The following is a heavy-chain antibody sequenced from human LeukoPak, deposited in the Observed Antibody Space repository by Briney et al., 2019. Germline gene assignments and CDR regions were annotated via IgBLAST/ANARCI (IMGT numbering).Heavy chain of an antibody. V-gene: IGHV3-23*01. CDR1: GFSFNNHA. D-gene: IGHD3-10*01. J-gene: IGHJ4*02. Sequence: GGSLRLSCAASGFSFNNHAMIWVRQAPGKGLEWVSSISGSGAMTYYADSVKGRFTISRANAMGTLYLHMNSLRADDTAVYYCATARFGGSGCKFDTWGQGALVIVSS. CDR3: ATARFGGSGCKFDT. CDR2: ISGSGAMT.